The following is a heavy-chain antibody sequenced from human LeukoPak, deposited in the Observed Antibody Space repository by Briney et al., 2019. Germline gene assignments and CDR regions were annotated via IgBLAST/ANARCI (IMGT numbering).Heavy chain of an antibody. V-gene: IGHV3-23*01. J-gene: IGHJ4*02. CDR1: GFTFSSYA. D-gene: IGHD2-15*01. CDR3: ATAPREDCSGGSCRDY. CDR2: ISGSGGST. Sequence: GGSLRLSCAASGFTFSSYAMSWVRQAPGKGLEWVSAISGSGGSTYYADSVKGRFTISRDNSKNTLYLQMNSLRAEDTAVYYCATAPREDCSGGSCRDYWGQGTLVTVSS.